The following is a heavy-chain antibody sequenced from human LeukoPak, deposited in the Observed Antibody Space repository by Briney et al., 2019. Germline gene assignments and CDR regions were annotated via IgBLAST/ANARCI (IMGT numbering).Heavy chain of an antibody. J-gene: IGHJ4*02. V-gene: IGHV1-24*01. CDR2: FDPEDGET. CDR1: VYTLTELS. D-gene: IGHD1-26*01. CDR3: ATASYSGSSPYFDY. Sequence: ASVKVSCKVSVYTLTELSMHWVRQAPGKGLEWMGGFDPEDGETIYAQKLQARVTMTDDTSTDTAYMELSSLRSEATAVYYCATASYSGSSPYFDYWGQGTLVTVSS.